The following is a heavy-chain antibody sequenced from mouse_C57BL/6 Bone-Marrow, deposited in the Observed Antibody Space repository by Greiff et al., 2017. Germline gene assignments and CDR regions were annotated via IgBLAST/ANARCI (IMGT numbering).Heavy chain of an antibody. Sequence: VQLQHSVAELVRPGASVKLSCTASGFNIKNTYMHWVKQRPEQGLEWIGRIDPANGNTKYAPKFQGKATITADTSSNTAYLQLSSLTSEDTAIYYCARHGYYGSSPYWYFDVWGTGTTVTVSS. CDR3: ARHGYYGSSPYWYFDV. CDR1: GFNIKNTY. CDR2: IDPANGNT. D-gene: IGHD1-1*01. V-gene: IGHV14-3*01. J-gene: IGHJ1*03.